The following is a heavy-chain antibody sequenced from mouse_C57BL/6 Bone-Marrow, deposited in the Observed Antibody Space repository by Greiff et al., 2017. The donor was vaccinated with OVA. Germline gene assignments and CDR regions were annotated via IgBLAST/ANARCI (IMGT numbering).Heavy chain of an antibody. CDR3: TRDRRDYGYYFDY. Sequence: EVQVVESGEGLVKPGGSLKLSCAASGFTFSSYAMSWVRQTPEKRLEWVAYISSGGDYIYYADTVKGRGTISRDNARNTLYLQMSSLKSEDTAMYYCTRDRRDYGYYFDYWGQGTTLTVSS. J-gene: IGHJ2*01. CDR2: ISSGGDYI. CDR1: GFTFSSYA. V-gene: IGHV5-9-1*02. D-gene: IGHD1-2*01.